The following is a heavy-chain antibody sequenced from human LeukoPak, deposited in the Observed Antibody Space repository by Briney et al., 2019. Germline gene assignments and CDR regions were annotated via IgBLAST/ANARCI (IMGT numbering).Heavy chain of an antibody. Sequence: GASVKVSCKASGHTFTGYYMHWVRQAPGQGLEWMGWINPNSGGTNYAQKFQGRVTMTRDTSISTAYMELSRLRSDDTAVYYCAIASAGYSSSWYVGWGQGTLVTVSS. D-gene: IGHD6-13*01. J-gene: IGHJ4*02. CDR1: GHTFTGYY. CDR3: AIASAGYSSSWYVG. V-gene: IGHV1-2*02. CDR2: INPNSGGT.